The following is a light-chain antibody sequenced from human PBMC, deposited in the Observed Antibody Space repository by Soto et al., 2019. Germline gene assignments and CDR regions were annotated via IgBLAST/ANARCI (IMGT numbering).Light chain of an antibody. CDR1: QSVLYSSNHQNY. V-gene: IGKV4-1*01. CDR3: QQYYTTPLT. J-gene: IGKJ4*01. Sequence: DIVMTQSPDSLAVSPGERATINCKSSQSVLYSSNHQNYLAWYQQKPGQPPQLLIYWASTRESGVPDRFGGSGSGTDFTLTISSLQAEDVAVYYCQQYYTTPLTFGGGTKVEIK. CDR2: WAS.